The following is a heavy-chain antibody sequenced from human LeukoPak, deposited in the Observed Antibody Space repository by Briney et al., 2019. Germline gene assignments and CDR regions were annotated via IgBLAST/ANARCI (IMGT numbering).Heavy chain of an antibody. V-gene: IGHV1-18*01. Sequence: ASVKVSCKASGHTFTSYGISWVRQAPGQGLEWMGWISAYNGNTNYAQKLQGRVTMTTDTSTSTVYMELRSLRSDDTAVYYCARISSDSSGYYYVGYFQNWGQGTLVTVSS. CDR3: ARISSDSSGYYYVGYFQN. J-gene: IGHJ1*01. CDR1: GHTFTSYG. D-gene: IGHD3-22*01. CDR2: ISAYNGNT.